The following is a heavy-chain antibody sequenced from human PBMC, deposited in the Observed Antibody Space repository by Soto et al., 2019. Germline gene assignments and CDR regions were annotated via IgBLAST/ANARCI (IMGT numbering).Heavy chain of an antibody. CDR1: GYTFTSYG. CDR3: AREGMTTYGSYYYYMDV. D-gene: IGHD3-16*01. V-gene: IGHV1-18*01. Sequence: ASVKVSCKASGYTFTSYGISWVRQAPGQGLEWKGWISAYNGNTNYAQKLQGRVTMTTDTSTSTAYMELRSLRSDDTAVYYCAREGMTTYGSYYYYMDVWGKGTTVTSP. CDR2: ISAYNGNT. J-gene: IGHJ6*03.